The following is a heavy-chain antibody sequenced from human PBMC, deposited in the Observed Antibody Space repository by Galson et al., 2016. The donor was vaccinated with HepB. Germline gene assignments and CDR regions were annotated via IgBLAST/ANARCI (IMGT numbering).Heavy chain of an antibody. CDR3: ARVKWLRSPFDM. CDR1: GYSFTGYY. J-gene: IGHJ3*02. V-gene: IGHV1-46*03. D-gene: IGHD5-12*01. Sequence: SVKVSCKASGYSFTGYYMHWVRQAPGQGLEWMGMINPSGGSTTYTQKFLGRVTMTRDMSTSTGYMELRSLRSEDTAVYYCARVKWLRSPFDMWGQGTMVTVSS. CDR2: INPSGGST.